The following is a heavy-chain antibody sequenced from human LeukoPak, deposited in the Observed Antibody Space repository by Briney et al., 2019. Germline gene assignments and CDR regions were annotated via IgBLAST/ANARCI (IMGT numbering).Heavy chain of an antibody. CDR2: IKHKLHGGTT. CDR1: GFTFSNAW. Sequence: GGSLRLSCAASGFTFSNAWMNWVRQAPGKGLEWVGRIKHKLHGGTTDYAAPVKGRFTISRDDSKNTLYLQMNSLETEDTAVYYCSADVRDWGTFDGSDIWGQGTMVTVSS. D-gene: IGHD3/OR15-3a*01. J-gene: IGHJ3*02. CDR3: SADVRDWGTFDGSDI. V-gene: IGHV3-15*01.